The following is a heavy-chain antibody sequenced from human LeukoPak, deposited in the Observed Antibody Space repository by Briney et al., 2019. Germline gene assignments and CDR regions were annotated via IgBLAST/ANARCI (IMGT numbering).Heavy chain of an antibody. CDR2: MNPNSGNT. J-gene: IGHJ5*02. V-gene: IGHV1-8*01. CDR3: ARGLSVVSGYDSGNWFDP. D-gene: IGHD5-12*01. Sequence: GASVTVSCKASGYTFTSYDINWVRQATGQGLEWMGWMNPNSGNTGYAQKFQGRVTMTRNTSISTAYMELSSLRSEDTAVYYCARGLSVVSGYDSGNWFDPWGQGTLVTVSS. CDR1: GYTFTSYD.